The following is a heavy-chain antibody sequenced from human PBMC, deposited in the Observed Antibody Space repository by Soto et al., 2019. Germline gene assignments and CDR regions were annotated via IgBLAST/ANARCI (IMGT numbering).Heavy chain of an antibody. Sequence: GGSLRLSCAASGFTFSSYAMSWVRQAPGKGLEWVSAISGSGGSTYYADSVKGRFTISRDNSKNTLYLQMNSLRAEDTAVYYCANHPNVANRGYTMFNPAMVRGVTQNWFDPWGQGTLVTVSS. CDR2: ISGSGGST. CDR1: GFTFSSYA. V-gene: IGHV3-23*01. D-gene: IGHD3-10*01. J-gene: IGHJ5*02. CDR3: ANHPNVANRGYTMFNPAMVRGVTQNWFDP.